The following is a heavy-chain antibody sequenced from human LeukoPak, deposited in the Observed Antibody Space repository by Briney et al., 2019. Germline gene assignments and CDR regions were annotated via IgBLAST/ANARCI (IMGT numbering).Heavy chain of an antibody. CDR2: IRSKANSYAT. J-gene: IGHJ6*03. V-gene: IGHV3-73*01. D-gene: IGHD3-3*01. CDR3: TTPITHEYYDFWSGRYYYYYYMDV. CDR1: GFTFSGSA. Sequence: GGSLRLSCAASGFTFSGSAMHWVRQASGKGLEWVGRIRSKANSYATAYAASVKGRFTISRDDSKNTAYLQMNSLKTEDTAVYYCTTPITHEYYDFWSGRYYYYYYMDVWAKGPRSPSP.